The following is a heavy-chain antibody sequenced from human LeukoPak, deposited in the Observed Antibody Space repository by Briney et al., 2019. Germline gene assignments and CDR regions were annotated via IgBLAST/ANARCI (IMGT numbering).Heavy chain of an antibody. Sequence: GGSLRLSCEGSGFTFSNYWMGWVRQAPGKGLEWVSAISGSGGSTYYADSVKGRFIISRDNSKNTLYLQMNSLRAEDTAVYYCAKEGQSPFDPWGQGTLVTVSS. J-gene: IGHJ5*02. CDR1: GFTFSNYW. CDR3: AKEGQSPFDP. CDR2: ISGSGGST. V-gene: IGHV3-23*01.